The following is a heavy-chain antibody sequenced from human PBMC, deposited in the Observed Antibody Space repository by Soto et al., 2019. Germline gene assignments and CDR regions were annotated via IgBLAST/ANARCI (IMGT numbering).Heavy chain of an antibody. Sequence: ASVKVSCKASGYTFTGYYMHWVRQAPGQGLEWVGWINPNSGGTNYAQKFQGWVTMTRDTSISTAYTELSRLRSDDTAVYYCARERIIVATQNYYYYGMDVWGQGTTVTVSS. CDR3: ARERIIVATQNYYYYGMDV. D-gene: IGHD5-12*01. CDR1: GYTFTGYY. CDR2: INPNSGGT. V-gene: IGHV1-2*04. J-gene: IGHJ6*02.